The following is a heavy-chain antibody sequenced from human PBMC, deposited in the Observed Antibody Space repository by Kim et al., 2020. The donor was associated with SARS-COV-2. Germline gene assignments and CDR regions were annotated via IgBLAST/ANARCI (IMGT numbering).Heavy chain of an antibody. CDR3: ARGFVVVAAIYRGRRCYFDY. CDR2: INHSGST. CDR1: GGSFSGYY. Sequence: SETLSLTCAVYGGSFSGYYWSWIRQPPGKGLEWIGEINHSGSTNYNPSLKSRVTISVDTSKNQFSLKLSSVTAADTAVYYCARGFVVVAAIYRGRRCYFDYWGQGTLVTVSS. V-gene: IGHV4-34*01. J-gene: IGHJ4*02. D-gene: IGHD2-15*01.